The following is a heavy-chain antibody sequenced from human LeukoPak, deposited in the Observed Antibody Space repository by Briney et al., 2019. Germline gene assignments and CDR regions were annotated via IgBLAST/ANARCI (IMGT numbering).Heavy chain of an antibody. J-gene: IGHJ6*03. CDR1: GGSISSYY. Sequence: SETLSLTCTVSGGSISSYYWSWIRQPPGKGLEWIGYIYYSGSTNYNPSLKSRVTISVDTSKNQFSLKLSSVTAADTAVYYCARGWMVRGVTYYYYYYMDVWGKGTTVTISS. V-gene: IGHV4-59*12. CDR3: ARGWMVRGVTYYYYYYMDV. D-gene: IGHD3-10*01. CDR2: IYYSGST.